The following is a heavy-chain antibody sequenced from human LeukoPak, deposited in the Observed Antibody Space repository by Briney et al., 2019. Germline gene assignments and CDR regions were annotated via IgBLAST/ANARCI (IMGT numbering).Heavy chain of an antibody. J-gene: IGHJ4*02. CDR1: GSTFSSYA. Sequence: SVKVSCKASGSTFSSYAISWLRQAPGQGLERMGRIIPILGIANYAQKFQGRATITADKSTSTAYMELSSLRSEDTAVYYCARDLNLRGHYYDSSGYFLDDYWGQGTLVTVSS. CDR3: ARDLNLRGHYYDSSGYFLDDY. V-gene: IGHV1-69*04. CDR2: IIPILGIA. D-gene: IGHD3-22*01.